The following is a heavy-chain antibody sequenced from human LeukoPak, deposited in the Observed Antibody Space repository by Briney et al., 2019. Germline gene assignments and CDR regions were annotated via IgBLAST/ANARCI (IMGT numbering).Heavy chain of an antibody. J-gene: IGHJ5*02. D-gene: IGHD6-13*01. CDR3: ARGLYSSSWNNWFDP. CDR1: GGSISSSNW. Sequence: SGTLSLTCAVSGGSISSSNWWSWVRQPPGKGLEWIGEIYHSGSTNYNPSLKSRVTISVDTSKNQFSLKLSSVTAADTAVYYCARGLYSSSWNNWFDPWGQGTLVTVSS. V-gene: IGHV4-4*02. CDR2: IYHSGST.